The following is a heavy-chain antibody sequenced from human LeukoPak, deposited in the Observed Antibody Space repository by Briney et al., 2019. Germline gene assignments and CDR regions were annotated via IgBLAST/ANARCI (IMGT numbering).Heavy chain of an antibody. CDR3: ARPAVTTDAFDI. CDR1: GYTFTGYY. D-gene: IGHD1-14*01. J-gene: IGHJ3*02. Sequence: ASVKVSCKASGYTFTGYYMHWVRQAPGQGPEWMGWINPNSGGTNYAQKFQGRVTMTRDTSISTAYMELSRLRSDDTAVYYCARPAVTTDAFDIWGQGTMVTVSS. V-gene: IGHV1-2*02. CDR2: INPNSGGT.